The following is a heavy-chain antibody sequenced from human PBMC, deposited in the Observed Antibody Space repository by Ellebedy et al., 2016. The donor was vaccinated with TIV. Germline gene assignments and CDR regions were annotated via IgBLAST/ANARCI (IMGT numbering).Heavy chain of an antibody. CDR2: ISWNSGSI. V-gene: IGHV3-9*01. D-gene: IGHD6-19*01. CDR3: AKETGYSSGWYMGY. CDR1: GFTFDDYA. J-gene: IGHJ4*02. Sequence: LSLTXAASGFTFDDYAMHWVRQAPGKGLEWVSGISWNSGSIGYADSVKGRFTISRDNAKNSLYLQMNSLRAEDTALYYCAKETGYSSGWYMGYWGQGTLGTVSS.